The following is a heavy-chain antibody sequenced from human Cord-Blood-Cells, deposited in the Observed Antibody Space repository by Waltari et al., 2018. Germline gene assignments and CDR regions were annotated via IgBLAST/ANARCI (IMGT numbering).Heavy chain of an antibody. CDR1: GGSFRGYY. J-gene: IGHJ4*02. V-gene: IGHV4-34*01. Sequence: QVQLQQWGAGLLTPSETLSLTCAVYGGSFRGYYWSWIRQPPGQGLEWIGEINHSGSTNYNPSLKSRVTISVDTSKNQFSLKLSSVTAADTAVYYCARGDGLRDYWGQGTLVTVSS. D-gene: IGHD4-17*01. CDR3: ARGDGLRDY. CDR2: INHSGST.